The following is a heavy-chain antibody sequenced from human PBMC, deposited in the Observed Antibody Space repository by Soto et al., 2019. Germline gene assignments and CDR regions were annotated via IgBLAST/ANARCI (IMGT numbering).Heavy chain of an antibody. CDR1: GGSISSGGYY. Sequence: LSLTCTVSGGSISSGGYYWSWIRQHPGKGLEWIGYIYYSGSTYYNPSLKSRVTISVDTSKNQFSLKLSSVTAADTAVYYCARRGYSGYDHFYFDYWGQGTLVTVSS. CDR3: ARRGYSGYDHFYFDY. CDR2: IYYSGST. V-gene: IGHV4-31*03. J-gene: IGHJ4*02. D-gene: IGHD5-12*01.